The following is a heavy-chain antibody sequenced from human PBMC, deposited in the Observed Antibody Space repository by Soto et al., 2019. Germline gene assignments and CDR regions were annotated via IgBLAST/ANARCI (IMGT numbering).Heavy chain of an antibody. V-gene: IGHV7-4-1*01. CDR2: SNTNTGNP. CDR3: ARGGHYGMDV. Sequence: QVPLGQSGSGLKKPRDSVKVSCKASGYTFTSYVMNGVRQAPGQGHEWMGWSNTNTGNPTYAQGFTGRFVFSLDTSVSTAYLQIGSLKAEDTAVYYCARGGHYGMDVWGRGTTVAVS. D-gene: IGHD1-26*01. CDR1: GYTFTSYV. J-gene: IGHJ6*02.